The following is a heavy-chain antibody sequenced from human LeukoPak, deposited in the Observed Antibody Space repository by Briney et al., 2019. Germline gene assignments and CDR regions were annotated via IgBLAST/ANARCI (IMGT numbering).Heavy chain of an antibody. CDR3: ARDGPPLLVTYPNWYFDL. V-gene: IGHV3-30-3*01. CDR1: GFTFSSYA. Sequence: GRSLRLSCAASGFTFSSYAMHWVRQAPGKGLEWVAVISYDGSNKYYADSVKGRFTISRDNSKNTLSLQMNSLRAEDTAVCYCARDGPPLLVTYPNWYFDLWGRGTLVTVSS. CDR2: ISYDGSNK. J-gene: IGHJ2*01. D-gene: IGHD3-9*01.